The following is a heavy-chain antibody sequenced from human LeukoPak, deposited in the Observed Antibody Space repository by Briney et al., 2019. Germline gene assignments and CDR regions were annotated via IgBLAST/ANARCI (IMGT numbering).Heavy chain of an antibody. J-gene: IGHJ5*02. CDR1: GFTLSTYA. V-gene: IGHV3-23*01. D-gene: IGHD1-1*01. CDR2: TSSSDAGT. CDR3: AKGLEVESRLDL. Sequence: SGGSLRLSCAASGFTLSTYAMSWVRQTPGKGLEWVAATSSSDAGTYHAESVKDRFTISRDNSKNTLYMQMNSLRVEDAAMYFCAKGLEVESRLDLWGRGTLVTVSS.